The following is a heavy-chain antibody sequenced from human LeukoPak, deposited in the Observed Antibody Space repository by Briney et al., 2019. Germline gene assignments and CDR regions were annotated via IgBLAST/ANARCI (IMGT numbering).Heavy chain of an antibody. CDR1: GYSFTSYG. D-gene: IGHD1-26*01. Sequence: ASVKVSCKASGYSFTSYGISWVRQAPGQGLEWMGWISVYNGNTNYAQNLQGRVTMTTDTTTSTAYMELRSLRSDDTAGYYCAREGIVGASGDCWGQGTLVTVSS. J-gene: IGHJ4*02. CDR2: ISVYNGNT. V-gene: IGHV1-18*01. CDR3: AREGIVGASGDC.